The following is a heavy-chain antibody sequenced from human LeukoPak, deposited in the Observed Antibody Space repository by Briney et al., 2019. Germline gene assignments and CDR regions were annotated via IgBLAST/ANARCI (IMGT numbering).Heavy chain of an antibody. Sequence: GSLRLSCAAPGFTVSSNYMSWVRQAPGKGLEWVSVIYSGGSTYYADSVKGRFTISRDNSKNTLYLQMNSLRAEDTAVYYCARGSGYEVYYFDYWGQGTLVTVSS. CDR2: IYSGGST. CDR1: GFTVSSNY. D-gene: IGHD5-12*01. V-gene: IGHV3-66*01. CDR3: ARGSGYEVYYFDY. J-gene: IGHJ4*02.